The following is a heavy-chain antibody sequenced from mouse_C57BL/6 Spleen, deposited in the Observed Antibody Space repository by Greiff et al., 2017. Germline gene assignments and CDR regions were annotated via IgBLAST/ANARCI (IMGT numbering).Heavy chain of an antibody. D-gene: IGHD2-5*01. Sequence: QVQLQQPGAELVIPGASVKLSCKASGYTFTSYWMHWVKQRPGQGLEWIGEIDPSDSYTNYNQKFKGKSTLTVDKSSSTAYMQLSSLTSEDSAVYYCARDYSNFFDYWGQGTTLTVSS. J-gene: IGHJ2*01. CDR1: GYTFTSYW. CDR2: IDPSDSYT. V-gene: IGHV1-69*01. CDR3: ARDYSNFFDY.